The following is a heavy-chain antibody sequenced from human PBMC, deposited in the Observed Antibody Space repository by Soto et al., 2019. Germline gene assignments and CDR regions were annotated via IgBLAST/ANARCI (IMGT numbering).Heavy chain of an antibody. V-gene: IGHV3-23*01. Sequence: EVQLLESGGGLVQPGGSLRLSCAASGFTFSSYAMSWVRQAPGKGLEWVSAISGSGGSTYYADSGKGRFTISRDNSNNTLYLQMNSLRAEDTAVYYCAKVSGGGGAFDYWGQGTLVTVSS. D-gene: IGHD3-16*01. CDR2: ISGSGGST. J-gene: IGHJ4*02. CDR3: AKVSGGGGAFDY. CDR1: GFTFSSYA.